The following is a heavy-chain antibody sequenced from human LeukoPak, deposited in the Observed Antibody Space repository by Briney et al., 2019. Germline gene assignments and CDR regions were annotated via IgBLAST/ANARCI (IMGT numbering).Heavy chain of an antibody. CDR3: AKLRAVITTGWYFDL. D-gene: IGHD3-22*01. Sequence: SGGSLRLSCAASGFTFSSYAMSWVRQAPGKGLEWVSAISGSGGSTYYADSVKGRFTISRDNSKNTLYLQMNSLRAEDTAVYYCAKLRAVITTGWYFDLWGRGTLVTVSS. V-gene: IGHV3-23*01. CDR1: GFTFSSYA. CDR2: ISGSGGST. J-gene: IGHJ2*01.